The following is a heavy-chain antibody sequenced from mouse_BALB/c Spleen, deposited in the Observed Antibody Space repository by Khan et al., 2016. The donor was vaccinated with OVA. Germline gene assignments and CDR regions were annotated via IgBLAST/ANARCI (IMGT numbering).Heavy chain of an antibody. J-gene: IGHJ3*01. CDR3: ARGGSSGPAWFAY. CDR1: GYSITSGYF. D-gene: IGHD3-1*01. V-gene: IGHV3-6*02. CDR2: IRYDGSN. Sequence: EVQLQESGPGLVKPTQSLSLTCSVTGYSITSGYFWNWIRQFPGNKLEWVGYIRYDGSNNYNPSLKNRISITRDTSKNPFFLKLNSVTTEDTATYYCARGGSSGPAWFAYWGQGTLVTVSA.